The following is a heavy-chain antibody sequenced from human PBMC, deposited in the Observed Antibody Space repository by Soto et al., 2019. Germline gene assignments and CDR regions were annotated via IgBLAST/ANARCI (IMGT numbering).Heavy chain of an antibody. V-gene: IGHV4-31*11. CDR3: ARVGSYYYDSSGYYFDY. Sequence: SETLSLTCAVSGGSISSGGYYWGWIRQPPGKGLEWIGNIYYSGSTYYNPSLKSRVTISVDTSKNQFSLKLSSVTAADTAVYYCARVGSYYYDSSGYYFDYWGQGTLVTVSS. J-gene: IGHJ4*02. CDR1: GGSISSGGYY. D-gene: IGHD3-22*01. CDR2: IYYSGST.